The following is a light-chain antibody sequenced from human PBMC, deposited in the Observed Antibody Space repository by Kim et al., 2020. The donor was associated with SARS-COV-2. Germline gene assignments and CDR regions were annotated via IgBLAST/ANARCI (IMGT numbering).Light chain of an antibody. CDR3: QHYYGFPYT. V-gene: IGKV1-33*01. Sequence: SASVGYSVTITCQASQDISNNLNWYQQKSGEGPKLLIYDASSLDTGVPSKFSGRGSGTDFTFTINNLEPEDTATYFCQHYYGFPYTFGQGTKLEIK. CDR2: DAS. J-gene: IGKJ2*01. CDR1: QDISNN.